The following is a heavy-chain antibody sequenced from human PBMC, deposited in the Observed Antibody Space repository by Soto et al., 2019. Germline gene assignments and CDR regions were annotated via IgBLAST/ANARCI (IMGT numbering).Heavy chain of an antibody. D-gene: IGHD6-19*01. V-gene: IGHV1-18*01. CDR3: ARDRGVAPPVAGNTHYYYYMDV. CDR1: GYSFTNYG. J-gene: IGHJ6*03. CDR2: ISAFNGNT. Sequence: ASVKVSCKASGYSFTNYGVTWVRQAPGQGLEWMGWISAFNGNTHYAQNLQGRVTMTTDASTRTAYMELRSLRSDDTAVYYCARDRGVAPPVAGNTHYYYYMDVWGKGTTVTVSS.